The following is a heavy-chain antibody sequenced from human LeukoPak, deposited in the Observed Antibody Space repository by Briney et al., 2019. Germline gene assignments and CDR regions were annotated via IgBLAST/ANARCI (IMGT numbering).Heavy chain of an antibody. D-gene: IGHD3-22*01. Sequence: ASVKVSCKASGYTFTSYDINWVRQAPGQGLEWMGGIIPIFGTANYAQKFQGRVTITTDESTSTAYMELSSLRSEDTAVYYCAIGASYYYDSSGEWGQGTLVTVSS. J-gene: IGHJ1*01. CDR2: IIPIFGTA. CDR3: AIGASYYYDSSGE. CDR1: GYTFTSYD. V-gene: IGHV1-69*05.